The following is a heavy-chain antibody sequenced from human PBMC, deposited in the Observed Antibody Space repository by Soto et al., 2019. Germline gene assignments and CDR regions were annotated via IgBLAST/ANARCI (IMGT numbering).Heavy chain of an antibody. V-gene: IGHV3-33*01. J-gene: IGHJ6*02. CDR3: ARDDPVHPDIVAFPYYYYYGMDV. Sequence: PGESLKISCAASGFTFSSYGMHWVRQAPGKGLEWVAVIWYDGSNKYYADSVKGRFTISRDNSKNTLYLQMNSLRAEDTAVYYCARDDPVHPDIVAFPYYYYYGMDVWGQGTTVTVSS. CDR2: IWYDGSNK. D-gene: IGHD5-12*01. CDR1: GFTFSSYG.